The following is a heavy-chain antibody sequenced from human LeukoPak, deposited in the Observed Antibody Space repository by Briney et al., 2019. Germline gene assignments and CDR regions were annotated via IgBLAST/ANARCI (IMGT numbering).Heavy chain of an antibody. D-gene: IGHD6-25*01. V-gene: IGHV1-18*01. Sequence: ASVKVSCKASGYIFPSYGITWVRQAPGQGLEWMGWISAYNGNTNYAQKLQGRVTMTTDISTSTASMELRSLRSDDTAVYYCARGLDAAAGLANFDYWGQGTLVTVSS. CDR3: ARGLDAAAGLANFDY. J-gene: IGHJ4*02. CDR2: ISAYNGNT. CDR1: GYIFPSYG.